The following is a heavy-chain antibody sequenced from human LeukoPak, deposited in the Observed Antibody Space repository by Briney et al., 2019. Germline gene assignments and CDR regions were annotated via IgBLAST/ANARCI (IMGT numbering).Heavy chain of an antibody. CDR3: ARVRSYPDYYYYGMDV. J-gene: IGHJ6*02. CDR2: INPNSGGT. D-gene: IGHD3-16*02. CDR1: GYTFTGYY. Sequence: GASVKVSCKASGYTFTGYYMHWVRQAPGQGLEWMRWINPNSGGTNYAQKFQGRVTMTRDTSISTAYMELSRLRSDDTAVYYCARVRSYPDYYYYGMDVWGQGTTVTVSS. V-gene: IGHV1-2*02.